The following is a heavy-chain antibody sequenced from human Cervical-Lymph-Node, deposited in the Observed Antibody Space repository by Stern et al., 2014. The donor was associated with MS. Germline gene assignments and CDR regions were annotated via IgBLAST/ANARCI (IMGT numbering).Heavy chain of an antibody. V-gene: IGHV2-70*20. D-gene: IGHD6-19*01. CDR3: ARIMAVAGTRYYYSGMDV. Sequence: ESGPALVKPTQTLTLTCTFSGFSLSTDGMCVSWVRQAPGKALEXLALINWDDNKYYSTSLKTRLTISTDTYKNQVVLTLTNVDPVDTATYFCARIMAVAGTRYYYSGMDVWGQGTTVIVSS. J-gene: IGHJ6*02. CDR1: GFSLSTDGMC. CDR2: INWDDNK.